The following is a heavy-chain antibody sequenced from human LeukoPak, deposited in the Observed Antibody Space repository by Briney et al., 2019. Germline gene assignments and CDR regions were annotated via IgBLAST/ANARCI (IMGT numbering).Heavy chain of an antibody. J-gene: IGHJ3*02. V-gene: IGHV3-21*04. D-gene: IGHD1-26*01. Sequence: GGSLRLSCAASGFTFSSYSMNWVRQAPGKGLEWVSSISSSSSYIYYADSVKGRFTISRDNSKNTLYLQMNSLRAEDTAVYYCAKCILGGSYDAFDIWGQGTMVTVSS. CDR2: ISSSSSYI. CDR3: AKCILGGSYDAFDI. CDR1: GFTFSSYS.